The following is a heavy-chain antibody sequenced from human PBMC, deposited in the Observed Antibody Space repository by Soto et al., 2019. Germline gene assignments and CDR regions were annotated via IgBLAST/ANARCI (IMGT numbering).Heavy chain of an antibody. V-gene: IGHV4-31*02. Sequence: SQTHSLTYTVSCGYSISGGYYCSFIRQHPGKGLEWIGYIYYSGSTYYNPSLKSRVTISVDTSKNQFSLKLSSVTAADTAVYYCARQYYYDSSGYRYYFDYWGQGTLVTVSS. CDR3: ARQYYYDSSGYRYYFDY. D-gene: IGHD3-22*01. CDR1: CGYSISGGYY. J-gene: IGHJ4*02. CDR2: IYYSGST.